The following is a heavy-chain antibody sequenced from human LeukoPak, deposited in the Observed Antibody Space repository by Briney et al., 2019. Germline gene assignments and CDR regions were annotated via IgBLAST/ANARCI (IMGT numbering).Heavy chain of an antibody. Sequence: SETLSLTCTVSGGSISSYYWSWIRQPPGKGLEWIGYIHYSGSTNYNPSLKSRVTISVDTSKNQFSLKLSSVTAADTAVYYCARDYYDSSGYYEQYAFDIWGQGTMVTVSS. CDR1: GGSISSYY. D-gene: IGHD3-22*01. V-gene: IGHV4-59*01. CDR2: IHYSGST. CDR3: ARDYYDSSGYYEQYAFDI. J-gene: IGHJ3*02.